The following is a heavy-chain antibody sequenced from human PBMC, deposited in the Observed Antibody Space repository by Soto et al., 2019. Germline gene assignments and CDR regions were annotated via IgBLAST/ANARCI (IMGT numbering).Heavy chain of an antibody. D-gene: IGHD4-17*01. CDR1: GGSFSSYY. CDR3: ARGRYSLRSHYYGMDV. V-gene: IGHV4-34*01. CDR2: INHSGST. Sequence: PSETLSLTCAVYGGSFSSYYWSWIRQPPGKGLEWIGEINHSGSTNYNPSLKSRVTISVDTSKNQFSLKLSSVTAADTAVYYCARGRYSLRSHYYGMDVWGQGITVTVSS. J-gene: IGHJ6*02.